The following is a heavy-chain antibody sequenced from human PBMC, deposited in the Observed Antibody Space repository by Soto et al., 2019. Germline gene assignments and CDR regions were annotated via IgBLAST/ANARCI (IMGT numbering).Heavy chain of an antibody. V-gene: IGHV3-21*01. J-gene: IGHJ4*02. CDR3: VRYADRATAVTGY. CDR2: ISDGSTYI. Sequence: EVHLVESGGGLVKPGGSLRLSCAASGFTFSTYTMNWVRQPPGKGLEWVSSISDGSTYIYYAESMKGRFTVSRDNAKNPLFLQINSLRAEDTAVYYCVRYADRATAVTGYWGQGTLVTVSS. CDR1: GFTFSTYT. D-gene: IGHD6-13*01.